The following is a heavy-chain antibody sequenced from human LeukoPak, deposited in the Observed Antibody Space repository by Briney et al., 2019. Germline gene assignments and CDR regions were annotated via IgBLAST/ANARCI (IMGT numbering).Heavy chain of an antibody. CDR1: GFFVSNNY. J-gene: IGHJ4*02. Sequence: TGGSLRLSCTASGFFVSNNYMNWVRQAPGKGLEWVSVLYSGGTTYYADSVKGRFTISRDNSKNKLYLQMNSLRVEDTAVYYCARGGGARPTDYWGQGTLVTVSS. CDR2: LYSGGTT. V-gene: IGHV3-53*01. D-gene: IGHD3-10*01. CDR3: ARGGGARPTDY.